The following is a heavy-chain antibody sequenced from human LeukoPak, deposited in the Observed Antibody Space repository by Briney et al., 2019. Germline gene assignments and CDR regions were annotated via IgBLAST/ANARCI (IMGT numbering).Heavy chain of an antibody. Sequence: GASVKVSCKASGYTFTSYYMHWVRQAPGQGLEWMGIINPSGGSTSYAQKFQGRVTMTRDTSTSTVYMELSSLRSEDTAVYYCARDLIFDYDFWSGHGWFDPWGQGTLVTVSS. CDR3: ARDLIFDYDFWSGHGWFDP. V-gene: IGHV1-46*01. CDR1: GYTFTSYY. D-gene: IGHD3-3*01. J-gene: IGHJ5*02. CDR2: INPSGGST.